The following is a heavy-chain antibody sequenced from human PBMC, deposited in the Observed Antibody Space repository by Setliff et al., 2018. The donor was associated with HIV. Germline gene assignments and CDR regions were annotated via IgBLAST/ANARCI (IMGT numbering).Heavy chain of an antibody. CDR3: ARAGRPYDILTGYYSWYFDY. Sequence: ASVKVSCKASGGSFSSYAISWVRQAPGQGLEWMGGIIPIFGTADYAQMFQGRVTITADESTSTAYMELSSLRSEDTAIYYCARAGRPYDILTGYYSWYFDYWGQGTLVTVS. V-gene: IGHV1-69*13. D-gene: IGHD3-9*01. J-gene: IGHJ4*02. CDR2: IIPIFGTA. CDR1: GGSFSSYA.